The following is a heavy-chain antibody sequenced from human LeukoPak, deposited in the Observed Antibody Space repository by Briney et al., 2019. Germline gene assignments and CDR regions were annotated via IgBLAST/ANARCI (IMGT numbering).Heavy chain of an antibody. Sequence: SETLSLTCTVSGGSISSYYWSWIQQPPGKGLEGIGYIYTSGSTNYNPSLKSRVTISVDTSKNQFSLKLSSVTAADTAVYYCARHGWISRSGSYYMDVWGKGTTVTVSS. V-gene: IGHV4-4*09. CDR1: GGSISSYY. CDR2: IYTSGST. J-gene: IGHJ6*03. CDR3: ARHGWISRSGSYYMDV. D-gene: IGHD5-12*01.